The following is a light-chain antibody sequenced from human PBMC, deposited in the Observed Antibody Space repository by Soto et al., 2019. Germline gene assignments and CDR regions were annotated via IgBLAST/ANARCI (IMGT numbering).Light chain of an antibody. CDR2: SAS. J-gene: IGKJ2*01. CDR1: QGVSAY. Sequence: DIQMTQSPSSLSASVGDRVTITCRASQGVSAYLLWYQQTQGRAPNLLIYSASNLVSGVPSRFSGSGSATSVTLTISSLPPEDFATYYCQQSYRTPHTFGQGTKLETK. CDR3: QQSYRTPHT. V-gene: IGKV1-39*01.